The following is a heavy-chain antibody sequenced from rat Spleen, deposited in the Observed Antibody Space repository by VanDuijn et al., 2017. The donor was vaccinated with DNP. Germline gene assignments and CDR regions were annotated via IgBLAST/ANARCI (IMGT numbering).Heavy chain of an antibody. CDR1: GFTFSNYD. V-gene: IGHV5-25*01. J-gene: IGHJ2*01. CDR2: ISYDGGTP. D-gene: IGHD1-6*01. Sequence: EVQLVESGGGLVQPGRSMKLSCAASGFTFSNYDMAWVRQAPTKGLEWVASISYDGGTPYYRDSVKGRFTISRDNAQSTLYLQMDSLRSEDTATYYCARGADGFDYWGQGLMVTVSS. CDR3: ARGADGFDY.